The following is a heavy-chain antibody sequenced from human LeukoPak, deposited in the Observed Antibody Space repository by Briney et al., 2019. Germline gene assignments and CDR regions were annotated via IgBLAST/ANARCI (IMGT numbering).Heavy chain of an antibody. J-gene: IGHJ5*02. V-gene: IGHV3-48*02. CDR1: GFSLSGYS. Sequence: GGSLRLSCAASGFSLSGYSMNWVRQAPGKGLEWVSYISSSSSAIYYADSVKGRFTISRDNAKNSLYLQMNSLRDEDTAVYYCTKEESYKYDSWGQGTLVTVSS. D-gene: IGHD3-16*01. CDR3: TKEESYKYDS. CDR2: ISSSSSAI.